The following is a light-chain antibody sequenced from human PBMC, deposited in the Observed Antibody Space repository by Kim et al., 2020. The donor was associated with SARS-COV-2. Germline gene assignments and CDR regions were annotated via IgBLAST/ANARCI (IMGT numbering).Light chain of an antibody. CDR2: DVT. Sequence: QSALTQPASVSGSPGQSITISCTGTSSDVGKYNYVSWYQQFPGNAPNLIIYDVTKRPSGVSNRFSGSKSAYAASLTISGLQAEDEADYYCSSYTTSSTQVFGGGTKLTVL. V-gene: IGLV2-14*01. J-gene: IGLJ3*02. CDR3: SSYTTSSTQV. CDR1: SSDVGKYNY.